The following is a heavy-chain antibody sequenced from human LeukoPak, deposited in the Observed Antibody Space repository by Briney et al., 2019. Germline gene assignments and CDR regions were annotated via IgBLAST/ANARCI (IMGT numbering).Heavy chain of an antibody. CDR1: GFTFSSYG. J-gene: IGHJ4*02. Sequence: GGSLRLSCAASGFTFSSYGMHWVREARGKGLEGGAVISYDGSNKYYADSVKGRFTIPRDNSKNTLYLQMNSLRAEDTAVYYCAKDQSTMLWSLPSYWGQGPLVPVSS. D-gene: IGHD3-3*01. CDR2: ISYDGSNK. V-gene: IGHV3-30*18. CDR3: AKDQSTMLWSLPSY.